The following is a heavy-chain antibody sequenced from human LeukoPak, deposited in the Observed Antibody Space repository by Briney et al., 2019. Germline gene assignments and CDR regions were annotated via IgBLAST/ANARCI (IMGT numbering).Heavy chain of an antibody. J-gene: IGHJ4*02. D-gene: IGHD6-13*01. CDR3: ARAGEDSSSWYGDY. CDR2: IYHSGST. CDR1: GYSISSGYY. Sequence: SETLFLTCTVSGYSISSGYYWGWIRQPPGKGLEWIGSIYHSGSTYYNPSLKSRVTISVDTSKNQFSLKLSSVTAADTAVYYCARAGEDSSSWYGDYWGQGTLVTVSS. V-gene: IGHV4-38-2*02.